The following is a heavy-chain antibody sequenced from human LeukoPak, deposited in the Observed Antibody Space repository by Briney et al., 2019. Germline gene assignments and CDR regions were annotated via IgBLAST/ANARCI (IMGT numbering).Heavy chain of an antibody. V-gene: IGHV3-15*01. CDR2: IKSKTAGGAT. CDR1: GFTFNKAW. Sequence: SGGSLRLSCAASGFTFNKAWMSWIRQAPGKGLEWVGRIKSKTAGGATDYPPPVKGKFIISRDDSKNMVYLQMNSLKTEDTALYYCATDLGDYGDYIREWGQGTLVTVSS. D-gene: IGHD4-17*01. J-gene: IGHJ4*02. CDR3: ATDLGDYGDYIRE.